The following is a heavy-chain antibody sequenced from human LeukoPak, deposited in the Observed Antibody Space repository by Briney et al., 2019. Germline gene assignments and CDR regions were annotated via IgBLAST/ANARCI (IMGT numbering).Heavy chain of an antibody. D-gene: IGHD3-16*02. V-gene: IGHV3-23*01. Sequence: GGSLRLSCAASGFTFSSYAMSGVRQAPGKGLEWVSAISGSGGSTYYADSVKGRFTISRDNSKNTLYLQMNSLRAEDTAVYYCAKNPGSYRLQHDYWGQGTLVTVSS. CDR3: AKNPGSYRLQHDY. CDR1: GFTFSSYA. CDR2: ISGSGGST. J-gene: IGHJ4*02.